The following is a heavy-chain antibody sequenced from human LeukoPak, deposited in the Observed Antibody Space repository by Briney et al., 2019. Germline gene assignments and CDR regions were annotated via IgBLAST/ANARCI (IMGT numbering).Heavy chain of an antibody. V-gene: IGHV4-30-2*01. Sequence: SETLPLTCAVSGGSISSGGYSWSWIRQPPGKGLEWIGYIYHSGSTYYNPSLKSRVTISVDRSKNQFSLKLSSVTAADTAVYYCAAGGITMVRGAPLEFDYWGQGTLVTVSS. CDR1: GGSISSGGYS. CDR2: IYHSGST. D-gene: IGHD3-10*01. CDR3: AAGGITMVRGAPLEFDY. J-gene: IGHJ4*02.